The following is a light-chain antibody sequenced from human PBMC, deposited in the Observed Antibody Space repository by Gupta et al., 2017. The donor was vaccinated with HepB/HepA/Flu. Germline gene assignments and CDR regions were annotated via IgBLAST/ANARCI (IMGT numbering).Light chain of an antibody. J-gene: IGKJ3*01. Sequence: DIVMTESPDSLSVSLGERASINCKSSQSILYTSNNKNYLAWYQKKPGQPPKLLIYWSSTRESWVPDRFSGSGSGTDFTLTINTRQAEDVAVYYCQQYYITPFTFGPGTRVDI. CDR2: WSS. CDR3: QQYYITPFT. CDR1: QSILYTSNNKNY. V-gene: IGKV4-1*01.